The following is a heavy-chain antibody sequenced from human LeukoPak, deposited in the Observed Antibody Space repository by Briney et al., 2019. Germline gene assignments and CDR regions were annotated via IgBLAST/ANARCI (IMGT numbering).Heavy chain of an antibody. Sequence: ASVKVSCKASGYTFTGYYMHWVRQAPGQGLEWMGWINPNSGGTNYAQKFQGRVTMTRDTSISTAYMELSRLRSDDTAVYYCARVLYLRGYSYGYGGQGTLVTASA. CDR3: ARVLYLRGYSYGY. J-gene: IGHJ4*02. CDR1: GYTFTGYY. D-gene: IGHD5-18*01. V-gene: IGHV1-2*02. CDR2: INPNSGGT.